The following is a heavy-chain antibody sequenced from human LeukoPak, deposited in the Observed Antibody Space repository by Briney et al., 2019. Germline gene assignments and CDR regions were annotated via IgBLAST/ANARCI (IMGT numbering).Heavy chain of an antibody. V-gene: IGHV3-30*18. Sequence: GRSLRLSCAASGFTFSSYGMHWVRQAPGKGLEWVAVISYDESNKYFADSVKGRFTISRDNPKNTLYLQMNSLRPEDTAVYYCAKSTTVTTQQRGYFVYWGQGTLVTVSS. CDR2: ISYDESNK. D-gene: IGHD4-11*01. CDR3: AKSTTVTTQQRGYFVY. CDR1: GFTFSSYG. J-gene: IGHJ4*02.